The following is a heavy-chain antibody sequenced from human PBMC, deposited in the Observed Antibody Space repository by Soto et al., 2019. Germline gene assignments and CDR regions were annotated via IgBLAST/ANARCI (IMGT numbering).Heavy chain of an antibody. V-gene: IGHV1-69*13. D-gene: IGHD1-1*01. J-gene: IGHJ6*02. CDR2: VIPIFGPA. CDR1: GGTFSSHS. Sequence: SVKVSCKSSGGTFSSHSINWVRQAPGQGLEWMGGVIPIFGPANFAKKFQGRVTITADESTTTASMELSPLTFEATAVYYCATGSFTSTGGRIGYHYNAMDVWGQGTPVTVSS. CDR3: ATGSFTSTGGRIGYHYNAMDV.